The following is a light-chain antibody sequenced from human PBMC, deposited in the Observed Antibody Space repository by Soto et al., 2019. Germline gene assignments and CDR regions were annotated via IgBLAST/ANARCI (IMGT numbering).Light chain of an antibody. CDR3: EPYNTYST. J-gene: IGKJ1*01. CDR2: DAS. CDR1: QSTSSW. V-gene: IGKV1-5*01. Sequence: IRRTQTHSTRAASGGGVVISGCRASQSTSSWLAWYQQKPGKAPKLLIYDASSLESGVPSRFSGSGSGTEFTLTISSLQPDAFAPYYWEPYNTYSTFGQGTKVDIK.